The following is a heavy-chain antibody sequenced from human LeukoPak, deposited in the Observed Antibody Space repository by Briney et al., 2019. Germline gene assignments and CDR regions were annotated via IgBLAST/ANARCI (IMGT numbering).Heavy chain of an antibody. CDR2: INEDGSEI. Sequence: ETGGSLRLSCAASGFTFSMSWMTWVRQAPGKGLEWVASINEDGSEIHYVDSVKGRFTISRDNAKDSLYLQMNSLTAEDTATHYCVRSYHPGGWFDPWGQGTLVTVSS. D-gene: IGHD2-21*01. CDR1: GFTFSMSW. V-gene: IGHV3-7*01. CDR3: VRSYHPGGWFDP. J-gene: IGHJ5*02.